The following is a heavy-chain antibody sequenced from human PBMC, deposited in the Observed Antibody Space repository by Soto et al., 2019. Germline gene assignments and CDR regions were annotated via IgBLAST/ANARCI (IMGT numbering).Heavy chain of an antibody. V-gene: IGHV1-18*01. J-gene: IGHJ3*01. CDR2: ISALNGKR. CDR1: GYSFTKYG. Sequence: QVQLEQSGSEVKKPGASVKVSCRYTGYSFTKYGIPWVRQAPGQGLEWMGWISALNGKRNSAPNFQARVTMTTDTPTSTAYRELRSMSLADTAVYFCARAAAYISSPLASFDVWGQGTEVIVS. CDR3: ARAAAYISSPLASFDV. D-gene: IGHD6-6*01.